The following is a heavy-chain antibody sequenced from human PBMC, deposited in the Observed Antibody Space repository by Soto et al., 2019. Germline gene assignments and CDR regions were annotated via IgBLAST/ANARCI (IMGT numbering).Heavy chain of an antibody. Sequence: PSETPSLTCTVSGGSISSGGYYWSWIRQHPGKGLEWIGYIYYSGSTYYNPFLKSRVTISVDTSKNQFSLKLSSVTAADTAVYYCAREYVYCSSTICYTTQTYFDYWGQGTLVTVSS. D-gene: IGHD2-2*02. J-gene: IGHJ4*02. CDR3: AREYVYCSSTICYTTQTYFDY. V-gene: IGHV4-31*02. CDR2: IYYSGST. CDR1: GGSISSGGYY.